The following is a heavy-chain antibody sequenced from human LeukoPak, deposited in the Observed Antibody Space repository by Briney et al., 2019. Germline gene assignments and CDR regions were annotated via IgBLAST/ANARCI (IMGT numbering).Heavy chain of an antibody. CDR1: GFSLSTSGVG. CDR2: IYWVDDK. J-gene: IGHJ5*02. V-gene: IGHV2-5*02. CDR3: AHSVGLRYFDWSGAQNWCDP. D-gene: IGHD3-9*01. Sequence: EAGPTLMTPTQTLTLTCTFSGFSLSTSGVGVGWIRRPPGKALEWLALIYWVDDKRYIPALKSRRTVTKDRSRLQVALTMTNLDPVDTATYYCAHSVGLRYFDWSGAQNWCDPGGQGTLVSVSS.